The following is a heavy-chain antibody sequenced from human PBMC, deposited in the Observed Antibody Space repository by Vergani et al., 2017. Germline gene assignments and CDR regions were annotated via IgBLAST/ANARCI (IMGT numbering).Heavy chain of an antibody. CDR2: IGKDGINT. Sequence: QVQLVESAGGVVQPGGSLRLSCAASGFTFSNFGMHWIRQAPGKGLEWLAYIGKDGINTRYRDAVKGLFTVSRDNSKDILYLQMDRLKSEDTALYYCAKCLRDSTDGFPDSWCAGTLVIVSS. D-gene: IGHD2-21*02. CDR3: AKCLRDSTDGFPDS. V-gene: IGHV3-30*02. CDR1: GFTFSNFG. J-gene: IGHJ4*02.